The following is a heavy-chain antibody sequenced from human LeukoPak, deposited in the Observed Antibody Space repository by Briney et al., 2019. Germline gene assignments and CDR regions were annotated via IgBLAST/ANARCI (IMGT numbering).Heavy chain of an antibody. J-gene: IGHJ3*02. CDR2: IIPIFGTA. CDR1: GYTFTGYY. D-gene: IGHD6-19*01. CDR3: ARPGYSSGWSPYDAFDI. Sequence: SVKVSCKASGYTFTGYYVHWVRQAPGQGLEWMGGIIPIFGTANYAQKFQGRVTITADKSTSTAYMELSSLRSEDTAVYYCARPGYSSGWSPYDAFDIWGQGTMVTVSS. V-gene: IGHV1-69*06.